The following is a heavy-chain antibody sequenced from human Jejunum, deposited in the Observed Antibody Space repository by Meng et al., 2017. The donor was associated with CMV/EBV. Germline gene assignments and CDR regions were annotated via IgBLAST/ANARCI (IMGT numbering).Heavy chain of an antibody. Sequence: DKKFMPWFRQGPGKGLEWVALIWWDGGSTYYADSVKGRFTISRDITKNSLYLQMNSLRTEDTALYYCAKGRRIVGLTGDAFDVWGQGTMVTVSS. D-gene: IGHD1-26*01. CDR3: AKGRRIVGLTGDAFDV. CDR1: DKKF. CDR2: IWWDGGST. J-gene: IGHJ3*01. V-gene: IGHV3-43*01.